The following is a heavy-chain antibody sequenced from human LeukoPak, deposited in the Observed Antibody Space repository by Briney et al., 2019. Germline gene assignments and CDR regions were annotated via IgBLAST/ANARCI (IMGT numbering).Heavy chain of an antibody. CDR3: ARVAYSGYDLPFDY. CDR1: GYTFTGYY. Sequence: ASVKVSCKASGYTFTGYYMHWVRQAPGQGLEWMGWINPNSGGTNYAQKFQGRVTMTRDTSISTAYMELSRLRSDDTAVYYCARVAYSGYDLPFDYWGQGTLVTVSS. D-gene: IGHD5-12*01. J-gene: IGHJ4*02. V-gene: IGHV1-2*02. CDR2: INPNSGGT.